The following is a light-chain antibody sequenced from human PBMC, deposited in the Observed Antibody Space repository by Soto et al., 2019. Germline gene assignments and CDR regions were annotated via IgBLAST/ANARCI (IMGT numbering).Light chain of an antibody. Sequence: QPVLTQPASVSGSPGQSITISCTGTSSDVGGYNHVSWYQQHPGKAPKLIISDVSNRPSGVSNRFSASKSGNTASLTISGLQTEDEADYYCISYTTISTYVFGTGTKLTVL. CDR2: DVS. CDR3: ISYTTISTYV. J-gene: IGLJ1*01. CDR1: SSDVGGYNH. V-gene: IGLV2-14*03.